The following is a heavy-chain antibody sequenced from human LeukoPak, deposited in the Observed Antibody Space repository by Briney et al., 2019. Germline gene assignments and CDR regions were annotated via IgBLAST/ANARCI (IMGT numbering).Heavy chain of an antibody. V-gene: IGHV4-59*12. CDR3: ARSPVARNFYYFDY. CDR1: GGSISSYY. D-gene: IGHD2-15*01. Sequence: KSSETLSLTCTVSGGSISSYYWSWIRQPPGKGLEWIGYIYYSGSTNYNPSLKSRVTISVDTSKNQFSLKLSSVTAADTAVYYCARSPVARNFYYFDYWGQGTLVTVSS. J-gene: IGHJ4*02. CDR2: IYYSGST.